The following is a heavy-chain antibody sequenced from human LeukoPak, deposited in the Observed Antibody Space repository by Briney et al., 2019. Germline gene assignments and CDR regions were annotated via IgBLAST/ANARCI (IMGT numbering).Heavy chain of an antibody. CDR2: IIPIFGTA. J-gene: IGHJ4*02. Sequence: SVKVSCKASGGTFSSYAISWVRQAPGQGLEWMGGIIPIFGTANYAQKFQGRVTITADKSTSTAYMELSSLRAEDTAVYYCARGGKVNSGTYSVDYWGQGTLDTVSS. CDR1: GGTFSSYA. CDR3: ARGGKVNSGTYSVDY. D-gene: IGHD3-10*01. V-gene: IGHV1-69*06.